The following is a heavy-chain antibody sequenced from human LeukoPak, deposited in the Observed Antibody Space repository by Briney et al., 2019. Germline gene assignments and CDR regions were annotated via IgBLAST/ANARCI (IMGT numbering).Heavy chain of an antibody. CDR3: ATGPPPDFDS. V-gene: IGHV4-4*07. CDR2: VHLNGNT. Sequence: SETLSLTCTISGDSISSSYWSWIRQPAGKGLEWIGRVHLNGNTDYSPSLKSRVNLSIDTSKNKFSLKLTSVTAADTAVYYCATGPPPDFDSWGRGTLVTVSS. CDR1: GDSISSSY. J-gene: IGHJ4*02.